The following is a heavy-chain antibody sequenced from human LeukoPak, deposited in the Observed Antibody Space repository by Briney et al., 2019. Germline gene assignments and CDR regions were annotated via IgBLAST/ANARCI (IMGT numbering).Heavy chain of an antibody. CDR2: IYHSGST. V-gene: IGHV4-34*01. J-gene: IGHJ4*02. Sequence: SETLSLTCAVYGGSFSGYYWSWIRQPPGKGLEWIGEIYHSGSTNYNPSLKSRVTISVDTSKNHFSLRLSSVTAADTAVYYCVRRGPNGRTFDYWGQGTLVTVSS. CDR1: GGSFSGYY. CDR3: VRRGPNGRTFDY. D-gene: IGHD1-26*01.